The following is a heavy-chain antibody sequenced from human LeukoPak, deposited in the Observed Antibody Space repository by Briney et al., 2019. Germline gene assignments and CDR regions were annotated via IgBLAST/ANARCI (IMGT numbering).Heavy chain of an antibody. CDR1: GYTFTSYD. V-gene: IGHV1-8*01. J-gene: IGHJ6*03. CDR2: MNPNSGNT. CDR3: ARQVRDGQLLWGLYYYYYMDV. D-gene: IGHD2-2*01. Sequence: ASVKVSCKASGYTFTSYDINWVRQATGQGLEWMGWMNPNSGNTGYAQKFQGRVTMTRNTSISTAYMELSSLRSEDTAVYYCARQVRDGQLLWGLYYYYYMDVWGKGTTVTISS.